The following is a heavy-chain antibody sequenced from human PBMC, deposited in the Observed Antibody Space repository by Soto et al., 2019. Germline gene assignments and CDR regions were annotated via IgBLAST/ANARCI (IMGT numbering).Heavy chain of an antibody. CDR1: RGTFSSYA. Sequence: ASVKVSCKASRGTFSSYAISWVRQAPGQGLEWMGGIIPIFGTANYAQKFQGRVTITADESTSTAYMELSSLRSEDTAVYYCARRYCSGGSCYSYYYYYGMDVWGQGTTVTVSS. D-gene: IGHD2-15*01. J-gene: IGHJ6*02. V-gene: IGHV1-69*13. CDR3: ARRYCSGGSCYSYYYYYGMDV. CDR2: IIPIFGTA.